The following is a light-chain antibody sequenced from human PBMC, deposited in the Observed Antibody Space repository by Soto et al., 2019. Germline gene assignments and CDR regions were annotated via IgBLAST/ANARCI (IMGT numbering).Light chain of an antibody. CDR1: SSDVGNYNL. Sequence: QSALTQPASVSGSPGQSIAISCTGTSSDVGNYNLVSWYQQHSGKAPKLMIYEVTQRPSGVSDRFSGSKSGNTASLTISGLQAEDEADYYCCSYASTGTYVFGTGTKLTVL. CDR2: EVT. J-gene: IGLJ1*01. V-gene: IGLV2-23*02. CDR3: CSYASTGTYV.